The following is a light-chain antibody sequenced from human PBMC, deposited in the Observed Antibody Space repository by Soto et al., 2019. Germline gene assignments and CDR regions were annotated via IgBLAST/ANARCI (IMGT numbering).Light chain of an antibody. CDR1: SSDVGGYNF. V-gene: IGLV2-14*01. J-gene: IGLJ1*01. CDR3: SSYTSISTYV. Sequence: QSDLTQPASVSGSPGQSITISCTGTSSDVGGYNFVSWYQQHPDKAPKLMIYDVTNRPSGVSNRFSGSKSGNTASLTISGLQAEDEADYYCSSYTSISTYVFGTGTKLTVL. CDR2: DVT.